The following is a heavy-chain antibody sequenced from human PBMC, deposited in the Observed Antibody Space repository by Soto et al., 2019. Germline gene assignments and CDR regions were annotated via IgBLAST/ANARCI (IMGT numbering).Heavy chain of an antibody. CDR2: IYHSGST. D-gene: IGHD2-8*02. Sequence: SETLSLTCTVSGGSISSYYWSWIRQPPGKGLEWIGYIYHSGSTNYNPSLKSRVTISVDTSKNQFSLKLSSVTAADTAVYYCARDKITGLFDYWGQGTLVTV. CDR3: ARDKITGLFDY. V-gene: IGHV4-59*01. CDR1: GGSISSYY. J-gene: IGHJ4*02.